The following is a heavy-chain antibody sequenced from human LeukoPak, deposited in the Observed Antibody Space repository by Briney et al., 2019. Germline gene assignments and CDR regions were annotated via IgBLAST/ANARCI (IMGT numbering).Heavy chain of an antibody. CDR3: ARVARAGIWFGELRPYYYYGMDV. V-gene: IGHV1-46*01. CDR1: GYTFTSYY. D-gene: IGHD3-10*01. J-gene: IGHJ6*02. Sequence: ASVKVSCKASGYTFTSYYMHWVRQAPGQGLEWMGIINPSGGSTSYAQEFQGRVTMTRDTSTSTVYMELSSLRSEDTAVYYCARVARAGIWFGELRPYYYYGMDVWGQGTTVTVSS. CDR2: INPSGGST.